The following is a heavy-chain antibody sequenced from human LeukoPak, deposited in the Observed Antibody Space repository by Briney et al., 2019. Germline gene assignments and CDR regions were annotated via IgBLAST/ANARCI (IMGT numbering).Heavy chain of an antibody. Sequence: ASVKVSCKASGYTFTSYGISWVRQAPGQGLEWMGWISVYNGNTLYAQSLQGRVTVTTDTSTDTAYMELRSLRSDDTAVYYCARALDTPTNDYWGQGTLVTVSS. CDR2: ISVYNGNT. D-gene: IGHD5-18*01. V-gene: IGHV1-18*01. CDR3: ARALDTPTNDY. CDR1: GYTFTSYG. J-gene: IGHJ4*02.